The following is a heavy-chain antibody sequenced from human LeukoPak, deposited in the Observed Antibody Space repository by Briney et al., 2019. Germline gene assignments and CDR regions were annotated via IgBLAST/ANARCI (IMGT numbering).Heavy chain of an antibody. CDR2: ISAYNGNT. V-gene: IGHV1-18*01. CDR3: ARWILGGSYYVWFDP. D-gene: IGHD1-26*01. J-gene: IGHJ5*02. Sequence: ASVKVSCKASGYTFTSYGISWVRQAPGQGLEWVGWISAYNGNTNYAQKLQGRVTMTTDTSTSTAYMELRSLRSDDTAVYYCARWILGGSYYVWFDPWGQGTLVTVSS. CDR1: GYTFTSYG.